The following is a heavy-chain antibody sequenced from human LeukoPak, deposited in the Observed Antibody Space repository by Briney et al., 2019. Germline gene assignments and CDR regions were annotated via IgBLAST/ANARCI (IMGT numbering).Heavy chain of an antibody. V-gene: IGHV3-7*05. CDR3: ARDSGDRTVDH. CDR1: GFTFSSYW. Sequence: GSLRLSCAASGFTFSSYWMSWVRQAPGKGLEWVANIKEDGSDKYHVDSVWGRFTVSRDNAKNSLYLQMHSLRAEDTAVYYCARDSGDRTVDHWGQGTLVTVSS. J-gene: IGHJ4*02. D-gene: IGHD3-10*01. CDR2: IKEDGSDK.